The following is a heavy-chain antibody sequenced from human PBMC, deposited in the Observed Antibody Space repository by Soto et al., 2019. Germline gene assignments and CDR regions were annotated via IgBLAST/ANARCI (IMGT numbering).Heavy chain of an antibody. Sequence: SVKVSCKASGGTFSSYAISWVRQAPGQGLEWMGGIIPIFGTANYAQKFQGRVTITADESTSTAYMALSSLRSEDTAVYYCARDLRQQLAPVCYYYGMDVWGQGTTVTVSS. CDR2: IIPIFGTA. V-gene: IGHV1-69*13. J-gene: IGHJ6*02. D-gene: IGHD6-13*01. CDR3: ARDLRQQLAPVCYYYGMDV. CDR1: GGTFSSYA.